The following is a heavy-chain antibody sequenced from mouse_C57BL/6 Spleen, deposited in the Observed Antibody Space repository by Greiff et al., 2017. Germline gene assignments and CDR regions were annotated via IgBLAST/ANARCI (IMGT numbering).Heavy chain of an antibody. CDR3: ARGGNPSYFDY. CDR1: GYSITSGYY. J-gene: IGHJ2*01. V-gene: IGHV3-6*01. CDR2: ISYDGSN. Sequence: EVKLVESGPGLVKPSQSLSLTCSVTGYSITSGYYWNWIRQFPGNKLEWMGYISYDGSNNYNPSLKNRISITRDTSKNQFFLKLNSVTTEDTATYYCARGGNPSYFDYWGQGTTLTVSS. D-gene: IGHD2-1*01.